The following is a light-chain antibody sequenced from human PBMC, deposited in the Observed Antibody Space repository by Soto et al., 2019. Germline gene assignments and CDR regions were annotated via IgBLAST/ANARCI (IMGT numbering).Light chain of an antibody. J-gene: IGKJ2*01. V-gene: IGKV1-5*01. CDR1: QTISTW. CDR3: QHYNSYPYT. CDR2: DVS. Sequence: DIQMTQSPSTLSASVGDTVTITCRASQTISTWLAWYQQKPGQAPKLLIYDVSTLNGGVPSRFSGSASGTEFTLSITSLQPDDIAVYYCQHYNSYPYTFGQGTKLEIK.